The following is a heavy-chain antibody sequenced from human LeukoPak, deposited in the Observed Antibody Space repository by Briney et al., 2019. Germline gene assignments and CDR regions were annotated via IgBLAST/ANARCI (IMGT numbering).Heavy chain of an antibody. CDR3: ARIYGGYYFDY. V-gene: IGHV3-74*01. CDR2: IKSDGSST. CDR1: GFTFSTYW. D-gene: IGHD4-23*01. J-gene: IGHJ4*02. Sequence: PGGSLRLSCGASGFTFSTYWMHWVRQAPGKGLVWVSRIKSDGSSTRYADSVKGRFTISRDNAKNTVYLQMNSLRAEDTAVYYRARIYGGYYFDYWGQGTLVTVSP.